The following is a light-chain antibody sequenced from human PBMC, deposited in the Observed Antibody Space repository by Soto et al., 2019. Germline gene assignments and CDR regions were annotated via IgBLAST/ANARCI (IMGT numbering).Light chain of an antibody. J-gene: IGKJ2*01. V-gene: IGKV2-28*01. Sequence: EIVMTQSPPSLTVTPGDPASISCRSSQRLLHSNGNNFLDWYLQKPGQSPQLLIYLGFNRASGVPDRVSGSGAGTDFTLKISRVEAEDVGVYYCMQALQTPYTFGQGTKLEIK. CDR2: LGF. CDR1: QRLLHSNGNNF. CDR3: MQALQTPYT.